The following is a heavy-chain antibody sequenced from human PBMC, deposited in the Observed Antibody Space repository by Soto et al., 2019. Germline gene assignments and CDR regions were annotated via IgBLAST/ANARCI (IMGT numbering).Heavy chain of an antibody. CDR1: GGSISSSNW. Sequence: SETLSLTCAVSGGSISSSNWWSWVRQPPGKGLEWIGEIYHSGSTNYNPSLKSRVTISVDKSKNQFSLKLSSVTAADTAVYYCARGSIVGATGDFDYWGQGTLVTVSS. J-gene: IGHJ4*02. V-gene: IGHV4-4*02. CDR2: IYHSGST. D-gene: IGHD1-26*01. CDR3: ARGSIVGATGDFDY.